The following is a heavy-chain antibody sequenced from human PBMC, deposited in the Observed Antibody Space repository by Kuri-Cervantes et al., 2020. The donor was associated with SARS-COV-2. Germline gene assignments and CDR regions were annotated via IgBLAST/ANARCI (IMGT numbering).Heavy chain of an antibody. V-gene: IGHV4-38-2*02. J-gene: IGHJ3*02. CDR1: GYSISSGYY. CDR3: ARVPRFCTNGVCYAFDI. Sequence: GSLRLSCTVSGYSISSGYYWGWIRQPPGKGLEWIGSIYHSGITYYNPSLKSRVTISVDTSKNQFSLKLSSVTAADTAVYYCARVPRFCTNGVCYAFDIWGQGTMVTVSS. CDR2: IYHSGIT. D-gene: IGHD2-8*01.